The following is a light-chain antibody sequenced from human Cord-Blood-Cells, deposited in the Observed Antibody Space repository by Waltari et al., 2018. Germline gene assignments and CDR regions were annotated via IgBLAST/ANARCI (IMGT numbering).Light chain of an antibody. CDR3: QQYNNWPRT. CDR1: QSVSSN. V-gene: IGKV3-15*01. J-gene: IGKJ1*01. CDR2: GAS. Sequence: EIVMTQSPATLSLSPGERATLSCRASQSVSSNLAWYKQKPGQAPRLLIYGASTRATGIPARFSGSGSGTEFTLTISSLQSEDVADYYCQQYNNWPRTFGQGTKVEIK.